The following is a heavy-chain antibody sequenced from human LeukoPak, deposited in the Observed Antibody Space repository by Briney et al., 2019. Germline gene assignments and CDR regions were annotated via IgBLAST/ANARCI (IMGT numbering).Heavy chain of an antibody. CDR1: GGSISSYY. CDR2: IYTSGST. Sequence: SETLSLTCTVSGGSISSYYWSWIRQPAGKGLEWIGRIYTSGSTNYNPSLKSRVTMSVDTSKNQFSLKLSSVTAADTAVYYCARGPRLWFGEFYYYYGMDVWGQGTTVTVSS. V-gene: IGHV4-4*07. J-gene: IGHJ6*02. CDR3: ARGPRLWFGEFYYYYGMDV. D-gene: IGHD3-10*01.